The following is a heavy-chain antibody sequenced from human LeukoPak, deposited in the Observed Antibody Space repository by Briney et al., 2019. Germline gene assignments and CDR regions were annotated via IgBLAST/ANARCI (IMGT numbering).Heavy chain of an antibody. CDR3: ARIHSGFDPPYSYYGMDV. V-gene: IGHV3-30*04. J-gene: IGHJ6*04. CDR1: GFTFREFG. CDR2: ISYDGSKK. Sequence: PGRSLRLSCAASGFTFREFGIHWVRQAPGKGLEWLAVISYDGSKKYYGDSVKGRFTNSRDNSKNTLYLQMNSLRAEDTAVYYCARIHSGFDPPYSYYGMDVWGRGTTVTVSS. D-gene: IGHD5-12*01.